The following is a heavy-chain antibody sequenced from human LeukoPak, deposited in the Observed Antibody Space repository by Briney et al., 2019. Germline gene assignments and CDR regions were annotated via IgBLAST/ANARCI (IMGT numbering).Heavy chain of an antibody. Sequence: SETLSLTCAVYGGSFSGYYWSWIRQPPGKGLEWIGEINHSVSIKYNPSLKSRVTISVDTSKNQFSLKLSSVTAAETAVYYCARGVGGYSYGYGPYSHYYYYMDVWGKGTTVTVSS. V-gene: IGHV4-34*01. CDR1: GGSFSGYY. J-gene: IGHJ6*03. CDR2: INHSVSI. D-gene: IGHD5-18*01. CDR3: ARGVGGYSYGYGPYSHYYYYMDV.